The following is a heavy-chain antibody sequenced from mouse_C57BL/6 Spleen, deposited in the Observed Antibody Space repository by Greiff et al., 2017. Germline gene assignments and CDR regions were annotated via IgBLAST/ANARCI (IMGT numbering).Heavy chain of an antibody. J-gene: IGHJ2*01. CDR1: GYTFTSYW. CDR2: IYPSDSET. V-gene: IGHV1-61*01. Sequence: QVQLQQPGAELVRPGSSVKLSCKASGYTFTSYWMDWVKQRPGQGLEWIGKIYPSDSETHYNQKFKDKATLTVDKSSSAAYMQLSSLTSEDTAVYSCARGGTAQALGGWGQGTTLTVSS. D-gene: IGHD3-2*02. CDR3: ARGGTAQALGG.